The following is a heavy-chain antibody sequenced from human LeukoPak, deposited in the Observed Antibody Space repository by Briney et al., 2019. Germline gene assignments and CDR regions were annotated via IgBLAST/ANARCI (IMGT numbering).Heavy chain of an antibody. CDR3: ARVGCSSTSCLRAPFDY. CDR2: IYYSGST. Sequence: SETLSLNCTVSGGSISSGGYYWSWIRQHPGKGLEWIGYIYYSGSTYYNPSLKSRVTISVDTSKNQFSLKLSSVTAADTAVYYCARVGCSSTSCLRAPFDYWGQGTLVTVSS. D-gene: IGHD2-2*01. CDR1: GGSISSGGYY. V-gene: IGHV4-31*03. J-gene: IGHJ4*02.